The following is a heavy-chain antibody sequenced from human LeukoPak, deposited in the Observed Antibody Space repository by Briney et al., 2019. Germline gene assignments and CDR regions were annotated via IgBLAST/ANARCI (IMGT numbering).Heavy chain of an antibody. J-gene: IGHJ4*02. CDR1: GYTFAAYF. D-gene: IGHD6-13*01. CDR3: ARGVGIAAAAKFDY. V-gene: IGHV1-46*01. Sequence: ASVKVSCKASGYTFAAYFIHWVRQAPGQGLEWMGIINPSGGSTSYAQKFQGRVTMTRDTSTSTVYMELSSLRPEDTAVYYCARGVGIAAAAKFDYWGQGTLVTVSS. CDR2: INPSGGST.